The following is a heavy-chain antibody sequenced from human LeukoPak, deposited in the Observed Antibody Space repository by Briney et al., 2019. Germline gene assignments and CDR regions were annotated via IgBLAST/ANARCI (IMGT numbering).Heavy chain of an antibody. V-gene: IGHV4-59*01. J-gene: IGHJ4*02. CDR1: GGSISSYY. CDR3: ARGVTDFWSGYYYY. CDR2: IYYSGST. D-gene: IGHD3-3*01. Sequence: SETLSITCTVSGGSISSYYWSWIRQPPGKGLEWIGYIYYSGSTNYNPSLKSRVTISVDTSKNQFSLKLSSVTAADTAVYYCARGVTDFWSGYYYYWGQGTLVTVSS.